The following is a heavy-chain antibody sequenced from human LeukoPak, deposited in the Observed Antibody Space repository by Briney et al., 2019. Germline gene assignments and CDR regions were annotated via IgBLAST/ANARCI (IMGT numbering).Heavy chain of an antibody. CDR3: ARFSIARSMYYFDY. CDR2: IYYSGST. J-gene: IGHJ4*02. CDR1: GGSISSYY. D-gene: IGHD6-13*01. Sequence: SETLSLTCTVSGGSISSYYWSWIRQPPGKGLEWIGYIYYSGSTNYNPSLKSRVTISVDTSKNQFSLKLSSVTAADTAVYYCARFSIARSMYYFDYWGQGTLVTVSS. V-gene: IGHV4-59*12.